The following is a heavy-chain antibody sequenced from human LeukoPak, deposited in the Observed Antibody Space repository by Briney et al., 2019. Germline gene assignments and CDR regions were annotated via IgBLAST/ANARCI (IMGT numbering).Heavy chain of an antibody. J-gene: IGHJ4*02. D-gene: IGHD6-19*01. CDR3: ARGAPSMYSSGWYYFDY. CDR2: IYTSGST. V-gene: IGHV4-4*07. Sequence: SETLSLTCTVSCVSISRYYWSLIRQPAGKGLEVIWRIYTSGSTNYNPSLKSRVTMSVDTSKNQFSPKLSSVTAADTAVYYCARGAPSMYSSGWYYFDYWGQGTLVTVSS. CDR1: CVSISRYY.